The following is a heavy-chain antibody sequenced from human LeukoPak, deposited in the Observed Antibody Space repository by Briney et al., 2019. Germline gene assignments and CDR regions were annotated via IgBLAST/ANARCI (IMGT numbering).Heavy chain of an antibody. J-gene: IGHJ4*02. CDR2: INHSGST. Sequence: SETLSLTCAVYGGSLSGYYWSRIRQPPGKGLEWIGEINHSGSTNYNPSLKSRVTISVDTSKNQFSLKLSSVTAADTAVYYCAREGQQQLVRGFDYWGQGTLVTVSS. D-gene: IGHD6-13*01. CDR3: AREGQQQLVRGFDY. V-gene: IGHV4-34*01. CDR1: GGSLSGYY.